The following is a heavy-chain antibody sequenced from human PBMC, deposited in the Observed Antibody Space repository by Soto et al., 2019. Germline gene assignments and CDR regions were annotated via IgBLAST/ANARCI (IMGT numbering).Heavy chain of an antibody. V-gene: IGHV4-34*01. Sequence: SETTALTCAVYRGSFCGFYLSCIWKPAGKGLEWIGGINHSVNTNYNPSLRSRVTISVDTFNNQFALRLASVTAADTALYYCARIVVPDVMGSFDIWGQGPKVTV. CDR3: ARIVVPDVMGSFDI. D-gene: IGHD2-2*01. CDR2: INHSVNT. CDR1: RGSFCGFY. J-gene: IGHJ3*02.